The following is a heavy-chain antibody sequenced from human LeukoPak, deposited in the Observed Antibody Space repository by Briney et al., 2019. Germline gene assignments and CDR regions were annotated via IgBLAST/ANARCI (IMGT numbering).Heavy chain of an antibody. CDR2: IYYSGST. J-gene: IGHJ4*02. CDR1: GGSISSYY. V-gene: IGHV4-59*12. D-gene: IGHD3-10*01. Sequence: SETLSLTCTVSGGSISSYYWSWIRQPPGKGLEWIGYIYYSGSTNYNPSLKSRVTISVDTSKNQFSLKLSSVTAADTAVYYCARDPGSGSYAIDYWGQGTLVTVSS. CDR3: ARDPGSGSYAIDY.